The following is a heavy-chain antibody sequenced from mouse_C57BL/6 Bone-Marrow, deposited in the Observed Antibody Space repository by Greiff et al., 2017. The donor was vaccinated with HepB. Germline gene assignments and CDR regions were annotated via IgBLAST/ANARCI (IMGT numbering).Heavy chain of an antibody. D-gene: IGHD2-3*01. CDR3: ARRDGYHFYYAMDY. J-gene: IGHJ4*01. CDR1: GYTFTSYG. Sequence: QVQLKESGAELARPGASVKLSCKASGYTFTSYGISWVKQRTGQGLEWIGEIYPRSGNTYYNEKFKGKATLTADKSSSTAYMELRSLTSEDSAVYFCARRDGYHFYYAMDYWGQGTSVTVSS. CDR2: IYPRSGNT. V-gene: IGHV1-81*01.